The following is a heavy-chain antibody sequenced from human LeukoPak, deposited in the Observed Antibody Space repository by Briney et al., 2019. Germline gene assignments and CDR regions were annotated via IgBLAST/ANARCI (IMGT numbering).Heavy chain of an antibody. D-gene: IGHD5-24*01. J-gene: IGHJ4*02. CDR2: IWYDGSNK. Sequence: PGRSLRLSCAASGFTFSSYGMHWVRQAPGKGLEWVAVIWYDGSNKYYADSVKGRFTISRDNSKNTLYLQMNSLRAEDTAVYYCARSLEMATITEGFDYWGQGTLVTVSS. CDR3: ARSLEMATITEGFDY. V-gene: IGHV3-33*08. CDR1: GFTFSSYG.